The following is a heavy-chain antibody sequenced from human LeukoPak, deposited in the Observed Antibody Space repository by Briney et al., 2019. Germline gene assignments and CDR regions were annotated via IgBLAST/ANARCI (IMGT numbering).Heavy chain of an antibody. CDR1: GYTFTNDG. CDR3: ARGYDILTGYLDY. V-gene: IGHV1-18*01. Sequence: ASVIVSCTASGYTFTNDGISWVRQAPGQGLGWMGWISAYNGNTKYAQKLQGRVTMTTDTSTSTAYMELRSLRSDDTAVYYCARGYDILTGYLDYWGQGTLVTVSS. D-gene: IGHD3-9*01. CDR2: ISAYNGNT. J-gene: IGHJ4*02.